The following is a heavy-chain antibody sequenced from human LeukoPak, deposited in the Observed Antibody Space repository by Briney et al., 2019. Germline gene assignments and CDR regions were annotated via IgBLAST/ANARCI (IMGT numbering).Heavy chain of an antibody. CDR2: INAGNGNT. J-gene: IGHJ5*02. CDR1: GYTFTSYA. V-gene: IGHV1-3*01. Sequence: ASVKLSCKSSGYTFTSYAMHWVRQAPGPRHGWVGWINAGNGNTKYSQKFQGRVTITRDTSASTAYMELSSLRSEDTAVYYCARGPMVRGVITTIWFDPWGQGTLVTVSS. CDR3: ARGPMVRGVITTIWFDP. D-gene: IGHD3-10*01.